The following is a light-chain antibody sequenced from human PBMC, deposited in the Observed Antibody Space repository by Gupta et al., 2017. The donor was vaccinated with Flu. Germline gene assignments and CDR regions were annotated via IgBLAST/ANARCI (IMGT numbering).Light chain of an antibody. V-gene: IGKV1-39*01. CDR3: QQGFGVPLT. Sequence: DIQMTQSPSSLSASVGDRVTITCRASQSVSGYVNWYQQRPGKAPKLLISDVSNLQSGVPSTFRGSGSVTDFTLTISNLQPEDSATYYCQQGFGVPLTCGGGTKVDIK. CDR2: DVS. CDR1: QSVSGY. J-gene: IGKJ4*01.